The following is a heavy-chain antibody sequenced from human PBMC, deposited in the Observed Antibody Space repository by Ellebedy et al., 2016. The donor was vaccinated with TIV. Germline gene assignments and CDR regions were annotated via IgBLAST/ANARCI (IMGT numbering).Heavy chain of an antibody. CDR3: ARGVSYYHDSSGYGTV. Sequence: GESLKISXAASGFTFSSYWMNWVRQAPGKGLVWVSRINSDGSVTNYADSVKGRFTISRDNAENTLYLQMSGLRAEDTAVYYCARGVSYYHDSSGYGTVWGQGTTVTVSS. V-gene: IGHV3-74*01. J-gene: IGHJ6*02. CDR2: INSDGSVT. CDR1: GFTFSSYW. D-gene: IGHD3-22*01.